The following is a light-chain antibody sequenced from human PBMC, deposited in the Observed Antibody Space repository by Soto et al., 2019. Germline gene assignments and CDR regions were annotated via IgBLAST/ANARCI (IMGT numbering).Light chain of an antibody. V-gene: IGKV3-15*01. Sequence: VMTQSPATLSVYPGESATLSCRASQNVFTNVAWYQQKPGQAPTLLIYGASTRAPGVPARFSGSGSATEFTLTISSLQSEDFAVYYCQQYEDWPPITFGQGTRLEI. CDR1: QNVFTN. CDR2: GAS. J-gene: IGKJ5*01. CDR3: QQYEDWPPIT.